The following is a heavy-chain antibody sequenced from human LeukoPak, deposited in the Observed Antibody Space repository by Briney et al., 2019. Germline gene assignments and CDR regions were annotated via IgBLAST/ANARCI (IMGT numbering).Heavy chain of an antibody. J-gene: IGHJ5*02. CDR2: IYPGDSDT. D-gene: IGHD2-2*01. CDR1: GYSFNLYW. CDR3: ARSGVPGAMTWFDP. V-gene: IGHV5-51*01. Sequence: GESLKISCKGSGYSFNLYWIGWVRQMPGKGLEWMGIIYPGDSDTRYSPSFQGQVTISADKSINTAYLQWRSLKASDTAMYYCARSGVPGAMTWFDPWGQGTLVTVSS.